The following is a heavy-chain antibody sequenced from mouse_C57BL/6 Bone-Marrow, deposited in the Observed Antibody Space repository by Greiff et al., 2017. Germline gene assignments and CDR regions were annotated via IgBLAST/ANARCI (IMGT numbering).Heavy chain of an antibody. CDR3: ARNYFFDY. J-gene: IGHJ2*01. CDR2: IDPSDSYT. D-gene: IGHD1-1*01. Sequence: QVQLQQPGAELVMPGASVKLSCKASGYTFTSYWMHWVKQRPGQGLEWIGEIDPSDSYTNYNQKFKGKSTLTVDKSSSTAYMQLSSLTSEDSAVYYGARNYFFDYWGQGTTLTVSS. CDR1: GYTFTSYW. V-gene: IGHV1-69*01.